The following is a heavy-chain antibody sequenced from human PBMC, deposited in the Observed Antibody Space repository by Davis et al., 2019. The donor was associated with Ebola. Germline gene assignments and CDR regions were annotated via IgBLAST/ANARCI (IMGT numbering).Heavy chain of an antibody. J-gene: IGHJ4*02. CDR1: GFTFSSYA. Sequence: PGGSLRLSCAASGFTFSSYAMHWVRQAPGKGLEYVSAISSNGGSTYYANSVKGRFTISRDDSKNTLYLQMNSLKTEDTGIYFCTTDPHPHSGDVHDFWGQGTLVTVSS. V-gene: IGHV3-64*01. D-gene: IGHD4-17*01. CDR3: TTDPHPHSGDVHDF. CDR2: ISSNGGST.